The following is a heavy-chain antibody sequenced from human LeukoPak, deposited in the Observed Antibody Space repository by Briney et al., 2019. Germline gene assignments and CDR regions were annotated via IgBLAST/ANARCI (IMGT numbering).Heavy chain of an antibody. Sequence: PGGSLRLSCVASGFTFSHSWMTWGRQAPGKGLEWVGHIKEDGSSQNYADSVKGRFTISRDNAKSSLHLQMNGLRAEDTAMYYCVKDSGWFHFDSWGQGTLVTVSS. J-gene: IGHJ4*02. CDR1: GFTFSHSW. CDR2: IKEDGSSQ. CDR3: VKDSGWFHFDS. D-gene: IGHD6-19*01. V-gene: IGHV3-7*03.